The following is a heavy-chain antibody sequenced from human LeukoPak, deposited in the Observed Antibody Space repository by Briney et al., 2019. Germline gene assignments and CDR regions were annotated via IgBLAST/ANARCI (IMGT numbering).Heavy chain of an antibody. CDR1: GYTFTSYG. CDR3: ARFRAGVGEPYGDY. Sequence: ASVKVSCKASGYTFTSYGISWVRQAPGQGLEWMGGIIPIFGTANYAQKFQGRVTMTTDTSTSTAYMELRSLTSDDTAVYYCARFRAGVGEPYGDYWGQGTLVTVSS. J-gene: IGHJ4*02. CDR2: IIPIFGTA. V-gene: IGHV1-18*01. D-gene: IGHD3-10*01.